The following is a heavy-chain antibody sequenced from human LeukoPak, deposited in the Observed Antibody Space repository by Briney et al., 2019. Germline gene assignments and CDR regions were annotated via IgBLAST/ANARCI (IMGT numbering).Heavy chain of an antibody. CDR2: IIPIFGTA. D-gene: IGHD2-8*01. CDR3: ARGAVYRHQPPYYYYGMDV. Sequence: GASVKVSCKASGGTFSSYAISWVRQAPGQGLEWMGGIIPIFGTANYAQKFQGRVTITAEESTSTAYMELSSLRSEDTAVYYCARGAVYRHQPPYYYYGMDVWGQGTTVTASS. CDR1: GGTFSSYA. V-gene: IGHV1-69*01. J-gene: IGHJ6*02.